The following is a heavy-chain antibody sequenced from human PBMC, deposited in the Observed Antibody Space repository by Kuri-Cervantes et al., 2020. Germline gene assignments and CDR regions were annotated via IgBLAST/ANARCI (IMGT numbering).Heavy chain of an antibody. CDR3: ARTPRYSSSYFDY. D-gene: IGHD6-13*01. CDR2: ISYDGSNK. Sequence: GESLKISCAASGFTFSSYAMHWVRQAPGKGLEWVAVISYDGSNKYYADSVKGRFTISRDNSKNTLYLQMNSLRAEDTAVYYRARTPRYSSSYFDYWGQGTLVTVSS. J-gene: IGHJ4*02. V-gene: IGHV3-30*01. CDR1: GFTFSSYA.